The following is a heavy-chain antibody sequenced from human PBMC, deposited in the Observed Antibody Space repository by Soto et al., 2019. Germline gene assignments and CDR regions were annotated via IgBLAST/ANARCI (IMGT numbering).Heavy chain of an antibody. CDR2: IYPGDSDT. Sequence: GASLKISCEGSGYSFTSYWIGWVRQMPGKGLEWMGIIYPGDSDTRYSPSLQGQVTISADKSISTAYLQWSSLKASDTAMYYCARGEGYQLLFGYYGMDVWGQGTTVTV. CDR3: ARGEGYQLLFGYYGMDV. CDR1: GYSFTSYW. J-gene: IGHJ6*02. V-gene: IGHV5-51*01. D-gene: IGHD2-2*01.